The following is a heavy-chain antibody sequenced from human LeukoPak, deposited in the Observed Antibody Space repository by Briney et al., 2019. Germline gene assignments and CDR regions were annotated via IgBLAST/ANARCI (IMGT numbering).Heavy chain of an antibody. D-gene: IGHD5-18*01. J-gene: IGHJ6*02. CDR1: GGSISSYY. Sequence: SETLSLTCTVSGGSISSYYWSWIRQPPGKGREWIGYIYYSGSTNYNPSLKSRVTISVDTSKNQFSLKLSSVTAADTAVYYCARLPGYSYGYYYYYGMDVWGQGTTVTVSS. CDR3: ARLPGYSYGYYYYYGMDV. V-gene: IGHV4-59*08. CDR2: IYYSGST.